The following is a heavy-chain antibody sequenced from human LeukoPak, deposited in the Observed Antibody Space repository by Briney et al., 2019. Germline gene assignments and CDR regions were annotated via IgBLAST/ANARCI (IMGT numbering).Heavy chain of an antibody. D-gene: IGHD6-13*01. Sequence: GGSLRLSCAASGFIFSNYVMNWARQAPGKGLEWVAIISYDGSNKYYADSVKGRFTISRDNSKNTVYLQMNSLKAEDTAVYYCATRIASPGRGWFDPWGQGTLVTVSS. CDR1: GFIFSNYV. CDR2: ISYDGSNK. CDR3: ATRIASPGRGWFDP. J-gene: IGHJ5*02. V-gene: IGHV3-30-3*01.